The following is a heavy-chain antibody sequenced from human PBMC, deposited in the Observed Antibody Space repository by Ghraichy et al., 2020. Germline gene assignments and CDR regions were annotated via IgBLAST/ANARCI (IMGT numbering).Heavy chain of an antibody. CDR1: GGLISSGGYS. CDR2: IYNSGST. V-gene: IGHV4-30-2*01. J-gene: IGHJ5*02. D-gene: IGHD1-20*01. CDR3: ARGDNWDPGCWFDP. Sequence: NLSLTCALSGGLISSGGYSWNWIRQPPGKGLEWIGSIYNSGSTYNNPSLKSRVTISVDRSKNQFSLNLSSLTAADTAVYYCARGDNWDPGCWFDPWGQGTRVTVSS.